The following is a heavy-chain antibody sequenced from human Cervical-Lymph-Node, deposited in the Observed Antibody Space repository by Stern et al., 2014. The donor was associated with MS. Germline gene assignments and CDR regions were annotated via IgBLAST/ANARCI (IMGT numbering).Heavy chain of an antibody. D-gene: IGHD2-21*02. CDR3: ARERRRAENIMFVTPDAFDI. CDR1: GDTFSSST. V-gene: IGHV1-69*01. Sequence: QVQLVQSGAEVKKPGSSVTVSCKVSGDTFSSSTFNWVRQAPGQGLELMGVIIPVLGTSKAAQQFQGRGVLTAGDDKNNVYMQMTILTCDDTAVYYCARERRRAENIMFVTPDAFDIWGHGTTVTVSS. J-gene: IGHJ3*02. CDR2: IIPVLGTS.